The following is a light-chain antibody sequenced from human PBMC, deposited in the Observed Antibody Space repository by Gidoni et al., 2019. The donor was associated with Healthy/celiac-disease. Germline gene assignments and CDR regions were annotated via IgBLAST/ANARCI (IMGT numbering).Light chain of an antibody. Sequence: QSVLTQPASASGTPGQRVTISCSGSSSNLGSNTVNWYQQPPGTAPKLLIYSNNQRPSGVPDRFSGSQSGTAASLAISGLQSEDEADYYCAAWDDSLNGPVFGGGTKLXVX. CDR1: SSNLGSNT. CDR3: AAWDDSLNGPV. J-gene: IGLJ3*02. V-gene: IGLV1-44*01. CDR2: SNN.